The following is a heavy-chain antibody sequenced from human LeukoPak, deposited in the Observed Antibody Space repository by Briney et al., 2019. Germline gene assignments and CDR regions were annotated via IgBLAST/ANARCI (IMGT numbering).Heavy chain of an antibody. D-gene: IGHD3-10*01. J-gene: IGHJ4*02. CDR1: GFAFNTYA. Sequence: GSLRLSCAASGFAFNTYAMYWVRQAPGQGLEWVALIWHDGSHKFYSNSVRGQFTFSRDNSNNTVSLQMNNLRPEDTAVYYCEREIFGSGSYPDVWGRGTLVTVSS. CDR3: EREIFGSGSYPDV. V-gene: IGHV3-33*01. CDR2: IWHDGSHK.